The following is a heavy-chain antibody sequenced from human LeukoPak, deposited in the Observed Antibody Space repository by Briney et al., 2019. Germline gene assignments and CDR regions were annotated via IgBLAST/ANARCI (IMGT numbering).Heavy chain of an antibody. CDR1: GFTFSSYW. V-gene: IGHV3-7*01. CDR2: IKQDGSEK. D-gene: IGHD3-10*01. J-gene: IGHJ4*02. CDR3: ARAGITMVRGVISYY. Sequence: GGSLRLSCAASGFTFSSYWMSWVRQAPGKGLEWVANIKQDGSEKYYVDSVKGRFTISRDNAKNSLYLQMNGLRAEDTAVYYCARAGITMVRGVISYYWGQGTLVTVSS.